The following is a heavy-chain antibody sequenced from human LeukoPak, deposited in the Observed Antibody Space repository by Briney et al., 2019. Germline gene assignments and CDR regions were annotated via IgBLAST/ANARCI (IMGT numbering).Heavy chain of an antibody. J-gene: IGHJ4*02. CDR3: ARAVGSDGYNN. CDR1: GYTFTSYA. Sequence: SVKVSCKASGYTFTSYAMNWVRQAPGQGLEWMGGIIPIFGTANYAQKFQGRVTITADESTSTAYMELSSLRSEDTAVYYCARAVGSDGYNNWGQGTLVTVSS. CDR2: IIPIFGTA. D-gene: IGHD5-24*01. V-gene: IGHV1-69*13.